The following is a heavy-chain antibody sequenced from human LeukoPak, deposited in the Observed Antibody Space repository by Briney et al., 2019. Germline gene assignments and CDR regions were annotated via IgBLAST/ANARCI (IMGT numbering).Heavy chain of an antibody. CDR3: ARAVGPYDY. Sequence: GGSLRLPCAASGFIFSTYGIHWVRQAPGKGLEWVAVIWPDGSFKYYADSVKDRFTISRDNSKNTLWLQMNSLRAEDTGVYFCARAVGPYDYWGQGTLVTVSS. CDR2: IWPDGSFK. D-gene: IGHD3-10*01. V-gene: IGHV3-33*01. J-gene: IGHJ4*02. CDR1: GFIFSTYG.